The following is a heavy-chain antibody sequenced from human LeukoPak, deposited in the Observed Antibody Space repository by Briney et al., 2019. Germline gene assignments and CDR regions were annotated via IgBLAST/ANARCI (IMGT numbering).Heavy chain of an antibody. V-gene: IGHV3-30*02. J-gene: IGHJ4*02. CDR1: GFTFSSSA. Sequence: GGSLRLSCAASGFTFSSSAMHWVRQAPGKGLEWVAVIWYGDSNKYYADSVKGRFIISRDISKNTLYLQMNSLGAEDMAVYYCAKDAGNHFDYWGQGTLVTVSS. CDR3: AKDAGNHFDY. D-gene: IGHD1-14*01. CDR2: IWYGDSNK.